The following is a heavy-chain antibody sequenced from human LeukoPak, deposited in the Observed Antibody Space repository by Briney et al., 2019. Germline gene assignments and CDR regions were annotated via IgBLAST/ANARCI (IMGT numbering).Heavy chain of an antibody. CDR1: GGSISTYY. V-gene: IGHV4-59*01. Sequence: SETLSLTCTVSGGSISTYYWSWIRQPPGKGLEWIGYIYYNGATDYNPSLKSRVTISVDTSKNQFALKLSSVTAADTAVYYCARRYTYGSLGFDYWGQGTLVTVSS. CDR3: ARRYTYGSLGFDY. CDR2: IYYNGAT. D-gene: IGHD5-18*01. J-gene: IGHJ4*02.